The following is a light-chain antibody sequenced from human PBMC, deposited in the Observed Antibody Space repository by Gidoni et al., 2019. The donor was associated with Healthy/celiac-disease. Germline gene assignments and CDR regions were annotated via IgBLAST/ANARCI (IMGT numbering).Light chain of an antibody. Sequence: QSALTQPVSVSGSPGQSITISCTGTSSDVGGYNYVSWYQQHPDKAPKLMIYEVSHRPSGVSNRFSGSKSGNTASLTISGLQAEDEADYYCSSYTSSSTLDVFGTGTKVTVL. V-gene: IGLV2-14*01. CDR1: SSDVGGYNY. CDR3: SSYTSSSTLDV. CDR2: EVS. J-gene: IGLJ1*01.